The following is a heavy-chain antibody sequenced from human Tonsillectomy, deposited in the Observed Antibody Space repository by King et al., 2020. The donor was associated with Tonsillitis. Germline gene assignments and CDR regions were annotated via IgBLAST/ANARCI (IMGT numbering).Heavy chain of an antibody. CDR3: ARDYGDFYFDF. D-gene: IGHD4-17*01. Sequence: QLVQSGAEVKKPGASVKVSCKASGYTYTTFGISWVRQAPGQGLEWMWLISTYNGETRYTQNLQGRVTMTTDTSTSTAYMELRSLRSDDTAVYYCARDYGDFYFDFWGQGALVTVSS. CDR2: ISTYNGET. CDR1: GYTYTTFG. V-gene: IGHV1-18*01. J-gene: IGHJ4*02.